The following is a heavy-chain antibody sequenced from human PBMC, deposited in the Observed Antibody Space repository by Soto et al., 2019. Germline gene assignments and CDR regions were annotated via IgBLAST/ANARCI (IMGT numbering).Heavy chain of an antibody. Sequence: QITLKESGPTLVKPTQTFTLACTFSGFSLSTSGMGVGWIRQPPVKALEWLALIYWDHDKRYSPSLKSRLTITKDTSKNQVILTMTNMDPVDTATYYCAHYSSTSSFDYWGQGTLVTGSS. J-gene: IGHJ4*02. CDR2: IYWDHDK. D-gene: IGHD6-13*01. CDR1: GFSLSTSGMG. CDR3: AHYSSTSSFDY. V-gene: IGHV2-5*02.